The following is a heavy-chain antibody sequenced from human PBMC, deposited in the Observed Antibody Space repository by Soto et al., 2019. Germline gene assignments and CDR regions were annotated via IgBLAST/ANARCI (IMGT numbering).Heavy chain of an antibody. CDR2: ISAYNGNT. V-gene: IGHV1-18*01. Sequence: ASVKVSCKASGYTFTSYGISWVRHAPGQGLEWMGWISAYNGNTNYAQKLQGRVTMTTDTSTSTAYMELRSLRSDDTAVYYCAEARGYYDSSGYYYGNHAFDIWGQGTMVTVSS. CDR3: AEARGYYDSSGYYYGNHAFDI. J-gene: IGHJ3*02. D-gene: IGHD3-22*01. CDR1: GYTFTSYG.